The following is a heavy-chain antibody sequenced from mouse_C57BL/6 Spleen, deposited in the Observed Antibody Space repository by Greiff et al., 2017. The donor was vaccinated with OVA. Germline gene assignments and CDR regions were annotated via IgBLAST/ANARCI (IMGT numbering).Heavy chain of an antibody. CDR3: YYGSSYY. Sequence: QVQLQQPGAELVKPGASVKLSCKASGYTLTSYWMQWVKQRPGQGLEWIGEIDPSDSYTNYNQKFKGKATLTVDTSSSTAYMQLSSLTSEDSAVYYCYYGSSYYWGQVTTLTVSS. CDR1: GYTLTSYW. J-gene: IGHJ2*01. D-gene: IGHD1-1*01. V-gene: IGHV1-50*01. CDR2: IDPSDSYT.